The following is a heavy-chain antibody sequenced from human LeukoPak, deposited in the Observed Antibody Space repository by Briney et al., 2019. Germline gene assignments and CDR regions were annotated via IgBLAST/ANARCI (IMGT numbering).Heavy chain of an antibody. D-gene: IGHD3-22*01. CDR2: ISSSGSTI. J-gene: IGHJ4*02. V-gene: IGHV3-11*01. Sequence: GGSLRLSCAASGFTFSDYYMSWIRQAPGKGLEWVSYISSSGSTIYYADSVKGRFTISRDNAKNSLYLQMNSLRAEDTAVYYCARDTPYYYDSSGYQDYWGQGTLVIVSS. CDR3: ARDTPYYYDSSGYQDY. CDR1: GFTFSDYY.